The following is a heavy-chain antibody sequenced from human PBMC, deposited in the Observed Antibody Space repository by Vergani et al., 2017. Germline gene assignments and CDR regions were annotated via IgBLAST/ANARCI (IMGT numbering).Heavy chain of an antibody. CDR2: FDPEDGET. D-gene: IGHD3-22*01. CDR1: GYTLTELS. V-gene: IGHV1-24*01. J-gene: IGHJ4*02. Sequence: QVQLVQSGAEVKKPGASVKVSCKVSGYTLTELSMHWVRQAPGKGLEWMGGFDPEDGETIYAQKFQGRVTMTEDTYTDTAYMELSSLRSEDTAVYYCATGDPYDSSGYYYPRVGLDYWGQGTLVTVSS. CDR3: ATGDPYDSSGYYYPRVGLDY.